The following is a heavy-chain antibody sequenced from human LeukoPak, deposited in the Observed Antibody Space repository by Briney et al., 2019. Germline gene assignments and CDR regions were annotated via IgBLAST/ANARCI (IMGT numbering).Heavy chain of an antibody. V-gene: IGHV1-18*01. J-gene: IGHJ4*02. Sequence: ASVKVSCKASGYTFTSYGISWVRQAPGQGLERMGWISAYNGNTNYAQKLQGRVTMTTDTSTSTAYMELRSLRSDDTAVYYCARDRYSSSWYGKNYWGQGTLVTVSS. CDR1: GYTFTSYG. D-gene: IGHD6-13*01. CDR2: ISAYNGNT. CDR3: ARDRYSSSWYGKNY.